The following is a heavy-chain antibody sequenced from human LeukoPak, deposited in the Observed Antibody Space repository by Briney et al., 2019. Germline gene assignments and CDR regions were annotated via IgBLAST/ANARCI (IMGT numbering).Heavy chain of an antibody. V-gene: IGHV4-39*07. CDR3: ATDCSGSSCYPAGFDY. CDR2: IYTGGYT. J-gene: IGHJ4*02. Sequence: SETLSLTCTVSGGSISSSSFYWGWIRQPPGKGLEWIGRIYTGGYTNYNPSVKSRVTMSVDTSKNQFSLKLSSVTAADTAVYCCATDCSGSSCYPAGFDYWGQGILVTVSS. CDR1: GGSISSSSFY. D-gene: IGHD2-15*01.